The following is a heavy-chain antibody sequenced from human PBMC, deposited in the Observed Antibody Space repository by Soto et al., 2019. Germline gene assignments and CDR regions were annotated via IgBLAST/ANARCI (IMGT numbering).Heavy chain of an antibody. V-gene: IGHV3-15*07. CDR2: IKSKTDGGTT. CDR1: GFTFSNAW. CDR3: TTSRGLYYYYGMDV. J-gene: IGHJ6*02. D-gene: IGHD3-10*01. Sequence: EVQLVESGGGLVKPGGSLRLSCAASGFTFSNAWMNWVRQAPGKGLEWGGRIKSKTDGGTTDYAAPVKGRFTISRDDSKNTLYLQMNSLKTEDTAVYYCTTSRGLYYYYGMDVWGQGTTVTVSS.